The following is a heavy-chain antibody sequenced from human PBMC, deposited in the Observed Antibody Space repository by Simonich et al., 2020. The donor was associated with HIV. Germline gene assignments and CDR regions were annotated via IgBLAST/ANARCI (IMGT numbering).Heavy chain of an antibody. J-gene: IGHJ6*03. Sequence: QVQLQQWGAGLLKPSETLSLTCAVYGGSFSGYYWSWIRQPPGKGLEWIGEINHSGRTNYHSSLKSRVTISSDTSKNQFSLKLGSVTAADTAVYYCARGFHPDYYDSSGYYEDYYYYYYMDVWGKGTTVTVSS. D-gene: IGHD3-22*01. CDR2: INHSGRT. V-gene: IGHV4-34*01. CDR3: ARGFHPDYYDSSGYYEDYYYYYYMDV. CDR1: GGSFSGYY.